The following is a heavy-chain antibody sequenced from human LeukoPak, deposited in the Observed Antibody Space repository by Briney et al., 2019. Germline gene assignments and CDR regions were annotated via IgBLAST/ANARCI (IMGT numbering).Heavy chain of an antibody. D-gene: IGHD5-12*01. J-gene: IGHJ4*02. CDR2: ISSSSDAI. Sequence: GRSLRLSCAASGFTFSSYGMHWVRQAPGKGPEWASYISSSSDAIYYPDSVRGRFTISRDNAKNSLYLQMNSLRDEDTAVYYCARAMRSGYDYWGQGTLVTVSS. V-gene: IGHV3-48*02. CDR3: ARAMRSGYDY. CDR1: GFTFSSYG.